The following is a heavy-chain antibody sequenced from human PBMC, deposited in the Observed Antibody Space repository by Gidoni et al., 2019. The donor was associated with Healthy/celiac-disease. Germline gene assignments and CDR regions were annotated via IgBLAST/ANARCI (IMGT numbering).Heavy chain of an antibody. CDR2: IYSGGST. J-gene: IGHJ3*02. CDR3: ARGIVVVDAFDI. Sequence: EVQLVESGGGLIQPGGSVRLSWAAYGLTVSSNYMSWVRQAPGKGLEWVSVIYSGGSTYYADSVKGRFTISRDNSKNTLYLQMNSLRAEDTAVYYCARGIVVVDAFDIWGQGTMVTVSS. V-gene: IGHV3-53*01. CDR1: GLTVSSNY. D-gene: IGHD3-22*01.